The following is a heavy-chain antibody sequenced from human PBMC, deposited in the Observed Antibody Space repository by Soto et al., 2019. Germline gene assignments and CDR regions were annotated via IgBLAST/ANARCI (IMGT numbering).Heavy chain of an antibody. CDR3: AQKFGEPHIVVL. V-gene: IGHV2-5*02. CDR1: GFSLSTSGVG. CDR2: IYWDDDK. D-gene: IGHD2-21*01. Sequence: QITLKESGPTLVKPTQTLTLTCTFSGFSLSTSGVGVGWIRQPPGKALEWLALIYWDDDKRLSPSLKSRLTSTTDTSKNQVARTKTNIAPSNTATYYCAQKFGEPHIVVLWCQGTLVTVSS. J-gene: IGHJ4*02.